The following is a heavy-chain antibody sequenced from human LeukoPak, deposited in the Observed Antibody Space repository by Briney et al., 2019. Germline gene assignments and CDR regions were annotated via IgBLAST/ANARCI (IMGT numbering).Heavy chain of an antibody. V-gene: IGHV3-48*01. CDR1: GFTFSSYS. Sequence: PGGSLRLSCAASGFTFSSYSMNWVRQAPGKGLEWVSYISSSSSTIYYADPVKGRFTISRDNAKNSLYLQMNSLRAEDTAVYYCARGQQRLPPRGPGDYWGQGTLVTVSS. D-gene: IGHD6-25*01. J-gene: IGHJ4*02. CDR3: ARGQQRLPPRGPGDY. CDR2: ISSSSSTI.